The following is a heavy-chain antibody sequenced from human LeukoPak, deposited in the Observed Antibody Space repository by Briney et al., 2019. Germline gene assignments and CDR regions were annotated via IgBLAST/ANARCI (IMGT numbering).Heavy chain of an antibody. CDR3: ARHRIGYCSSTSCYVTDY. Sequence: GESLQISCKGSGYSFTSYWISWVRQMPGKGLEWMGRIDPSDSYTNYSPSFQGHVTISADKSISTAYLQWSSLKASDTAMYYCARHRIGYCSSTSCYVTDYWGQGALVTVSS. D-gene: IGHD2-2*01. J-gene: IGHJ4*02. V-gene: IGHV5-10-1*01. CDR1: GYSFTSYW. CDR2: IDPSDSYT.